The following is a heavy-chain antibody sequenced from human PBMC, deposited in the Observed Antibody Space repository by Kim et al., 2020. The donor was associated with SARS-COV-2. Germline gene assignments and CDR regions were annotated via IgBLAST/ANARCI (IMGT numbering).Heavy chain of an antibody. D-gene: IGHD3-10*01. J-gene: IGHJ5*01. CDR2: ISPYSQNS. CDR1: GYSFRKYG. V-gene: IGHV1-18*01. CDR3: VRDKPIYYYGPQTYYLFWFDS. Sequence: ASVKVSCKASGYSFRKYGISWVRQAPGQGLEWLGWISPYSQNSNYAQRFEDRVNMTTDTSTNTTYMELRSLRSDDTAVYYCVRDKPIYYYGPQTYYLFWFDSWGQGSLAT.